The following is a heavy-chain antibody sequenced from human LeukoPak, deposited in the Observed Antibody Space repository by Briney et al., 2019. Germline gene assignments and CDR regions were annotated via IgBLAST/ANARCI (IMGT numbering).Heavy chain of an antibody. D-gene: IGHD2-2*02. Sequence: PSETLSLTCTVSGGSISSSSYYWGWIRQPPGKGLEWIGSIYYSGSTYYNPSLKSRVTISVDTSKNQFSLKLSSVTAADTAVYYCASLVVPAGIPSYYYYMDVWGKGTTVTVSS. V-gene: IGHV4-39*07. CDR3: ASLVVPAGIPSYYYYMDV. J-gene: IGHJ6*03. CDR2: IYYSGST. CDR1: GGSISSSSYY.